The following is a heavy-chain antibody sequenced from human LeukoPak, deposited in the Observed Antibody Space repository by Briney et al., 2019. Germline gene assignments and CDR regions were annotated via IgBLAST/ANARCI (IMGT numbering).Heavy chain of an antibody. CDR2: IIPIFGTA. CDR3: AREIQLRRSSGNYRESWFDP. J-gene: IGHJ5*02. Sequence: ASVKVSCKASGGTFSSYAISWVRQAPGQGLEWMGGIIPIFGTANYAQKFQGRVTITTDESTSTAYMELSSLRSEDTAVYYCAREIQLRRSSGNYRESWFDPWGQGTLVTVSS. D-gene: IGHD3-22*01. V-gene: IGHV1-69*05. CDR1: GGTFSSYA.